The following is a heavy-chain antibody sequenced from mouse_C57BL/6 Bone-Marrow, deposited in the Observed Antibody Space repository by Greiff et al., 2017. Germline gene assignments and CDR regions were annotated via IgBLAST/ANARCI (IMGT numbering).Heavy chain of an antibody. CDR1: GYAFTNYL. CDR3: ARSKNWDSWFAY. Sequence: LVESGAELVRPGTSVKVSCKASGYAFTNYLIEWVKQRPGQGLEWIGVINPGSGGTNYNEKFKGKATLTADKSSSTAYMQLSSLTSEDSAVYFCARSKNWDSWFAYWGQGTLVTVSA. J-gene: IGHJ3*01. D-gene: IGHD4-1*01. V-gene: IGHV1-54*01. CDR2: INPGSGGT.